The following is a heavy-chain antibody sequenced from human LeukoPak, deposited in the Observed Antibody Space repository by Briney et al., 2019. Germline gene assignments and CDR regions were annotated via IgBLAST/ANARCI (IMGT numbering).Heavy chain of an antibody. D-gene: IGHD6-13*01. CDR3: AKSKQQLAPTYFDY. Sequence: GGSLRLSCAASGFTFDDYAMHWVRQAPGKGLEWVSLISGDGGSTYYADSVKGRFTISRDNSKNSLYLQMNSLRTEDTALYYCAKSKQQLAPTYFDYWVQGTLVTVSS. V-gene: IGHV3-43*02. CDR1: GFTFDDYA. J-gene: IGHJ4*02. CDR2: ISGDGGST.